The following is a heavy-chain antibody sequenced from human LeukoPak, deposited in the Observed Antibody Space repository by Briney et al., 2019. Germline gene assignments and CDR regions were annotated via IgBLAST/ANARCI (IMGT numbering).Heavy chain of an antibody. CDR1: GFTFSSYE. V-gene: IGHV3-48*03. Sequence: QSGGSLRLSCAASGFTFSSYEMNWVRQAPGKGLEWVSYISSSGSTIYYADSVKGRFTISRDNSKNTLYLQMNSLRAEDTAVYYCARVYEGDWFDPWGQGTLVTVSS. CDR3: ARVYEGDWFDP. D-gene: IGHD2-2*02. CDR2: ISSSGSTI. J-gene: IGHJ5*02.